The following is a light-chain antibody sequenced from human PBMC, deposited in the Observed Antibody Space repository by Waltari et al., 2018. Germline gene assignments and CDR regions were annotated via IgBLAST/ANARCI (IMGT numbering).Light chain of an antibody. CDR3: QQYNSYSFT. J-gene: IGKJ3*01. CDR2: KAS. CDR1: QTIGNW. Sequence: DIQMTQYPSTLSASVGARVTITCRASQTIGNWLAWYQQKPGKAPKLLIYKASSLQSGVPSRFSGSGSGTEFTLTISSLQPDDFATYYCQQYNSYSFTFGPGTTVDIK. V-gene: IGKV1-5*03.